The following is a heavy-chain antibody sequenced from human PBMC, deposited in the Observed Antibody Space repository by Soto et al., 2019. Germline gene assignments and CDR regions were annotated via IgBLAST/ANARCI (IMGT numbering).Heavy chain of an antibody. V-gene: IGHV4-4*02. D-gene: IGHD6-13*01. CDR2: IYHSGST. J-gene: IGHJ4*02. Sequence: SETLCLTCAVSGGSISSSNWWSWVRQRPGKGLEWIGEIYHSGSTNYNPSLKSRVTISVDKSKNQFSLKLSSVTAADTAVYYCESVIAAAGTYFDYWGQGTLETVSS. CDR3: ESVIAAAGTYFDY. CDR1: GGSISSSNW.